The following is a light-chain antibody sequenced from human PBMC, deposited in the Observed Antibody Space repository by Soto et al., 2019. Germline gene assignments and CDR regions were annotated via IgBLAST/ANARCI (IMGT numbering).Light chain of an antibody. CDR3: QQRSNWPPT. J-gene: IGKJ1*01. Sequence: VLTQSPDTLSLPPGDRATLSCRASQSISSYLAWYQQKPGQAPRLLIYDASSRATGIPARFSGSGSGTDFTLTISSLEPEDFAVYYCQQRSNWPPTCGQGTKVDIK. CDR1: QSISSY. CDR2: DAS. V-gene: IGKV3-11*01.